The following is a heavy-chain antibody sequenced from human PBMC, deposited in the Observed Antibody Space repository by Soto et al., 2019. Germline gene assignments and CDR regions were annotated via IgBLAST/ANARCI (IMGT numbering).Heavy chain of an antibody. CDR3: ARRYCISTSCHYYGMDV. CDR1: GDPFSTYT. CDR2: IIPIFRTA. J-gene: IGHJ6*02. V-gene: IGHV1-69*12. Sequence: QVQLVQSGAEGKKPGSAVKVSCKASGDPFSTYTVSWVRQAPGQGLEWMGGIIPIFRTANYAQKFQGRVTVTADESTSTAYMELISLRSEDTAVYYCARRYCISTSCHYYGMDVWGQGTTVTVSS. D-gene: IGHD2-2*01.